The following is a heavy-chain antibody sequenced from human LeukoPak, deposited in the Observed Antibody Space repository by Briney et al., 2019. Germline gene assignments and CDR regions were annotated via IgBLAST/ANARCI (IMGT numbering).Heavy chain of an antibody. D-gene: IGHD2-15*01. V-gene: IGHV1-69*06. CDR2: IIPIFGTA. CDR1: GGTFSSYA. Sequence: ASVKVSCKASGGTFSSYAISWVRQAPGQGLEWMGGIIPIFGTANYAQKFQGRVTITADKSTSAAYMELSSLRSEDTAVYYCARTSGYCSGGSCYSFDYWGQGTLVTVSS. CDR3: ARTSGYCSGGSCYSFDY. J-gene: IGHJ4*02.